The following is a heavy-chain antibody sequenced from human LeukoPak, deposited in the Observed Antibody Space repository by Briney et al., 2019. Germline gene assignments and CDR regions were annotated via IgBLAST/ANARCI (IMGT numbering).Heavy chain of an antibody. D-gene: IGHD3-22*01. CDR2: ISYDGSNK. CDR1: GFIFSNYA. CDR3: ARDQDYYDSSGPFDY. J-gene: IGHJ4*02. Sequence: GGSLRLSCAASGFIFSNYAMHWARQAPGKGLEWVAVISYDGSNKYYADSVKGRFTISRDNAKNTLYLQMNSLRAGDTAVYYCARDQDYYDSSGPFDYWGQGTLVTVSS. V-gene: IGHV3-30*04.